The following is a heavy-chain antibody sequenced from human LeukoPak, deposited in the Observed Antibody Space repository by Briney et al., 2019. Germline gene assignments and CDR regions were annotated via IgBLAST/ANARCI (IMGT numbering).Heavy chain of an antibody. V-gene: IGHV3-66*01. D-gene: IGHD6-25*01. Sequence: GGSLRLSCAASGFTFSNYAMSWVRQAPGKGLEWVSVIYSGGSTYYADSVKGRFTISRDNSKNTLYLQMNGLRAEDTAVYYCAKEMSGYFFDSWGQGTLVTVSS. CDR2: IYSGGST. CDR3: AKEMSGYFFDS. J-gene: IGHJ4*02. CDR1: GFTFSNYA.